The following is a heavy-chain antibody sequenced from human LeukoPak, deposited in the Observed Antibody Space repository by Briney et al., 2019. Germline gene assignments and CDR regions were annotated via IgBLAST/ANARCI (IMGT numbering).Heavy chain of an antibody. CDR1: EFNLSTYW. V-gene: IGHV3-23*01. CDR2: ISGSGVGT. Sequence: GGSLRLSCEGFEFNLSTYWMSWVRQAPGKGLEWVSSISGSGVGTYYADSVKGRFTISRDNSKNTLYLQMNSLRAEDTAVYYCAKEWLRFEYYYMDVWGKGTTVTISS. CDR3: AKEWLRFEYYYMDV. D-gene: IGHD5-12*01. J-gene: IGHJ6*03.